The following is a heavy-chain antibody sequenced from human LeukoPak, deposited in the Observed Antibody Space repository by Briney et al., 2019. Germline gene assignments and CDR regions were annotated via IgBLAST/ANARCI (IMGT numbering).Heavy chain of an antibody. CDR3: ARVRYYYGSGSYYNAPPYYYYGMDV. J-gene: IGHJ6*02. D-gene: IGHD3-10*01. V-gene: IGHV3-33*08. Sequence: GRSLRLSCAASGFTFSSYAMHWVRQAPGKGLEWVAVIWYDGSNKYYADSVKGRFTISRDNSKNTLYLQMNSLRAEDTAVYYCARVRYYYGSGSYYNAPPYYYYGMDVWGQGTTVTVSS. CDR1: GFTFSSYA. CDR2: IWYDGSNK.